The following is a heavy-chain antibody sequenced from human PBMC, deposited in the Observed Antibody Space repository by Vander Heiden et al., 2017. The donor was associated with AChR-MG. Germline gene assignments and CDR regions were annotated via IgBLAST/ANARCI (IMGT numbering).Heavy chain of an antibody. Sequence: VQLVQSGAAVQTPGSSVKVSCKASGGTFSSYASSWVRQAPGQGLEWMGGIIPILGTANYGQKFQGRVTMTADKATSTAYMELSSLRSGDTAVDYCARRYDASGRGGWYGMDVWGQGTTVTVSS. V-gene: IGHV1-69*06. D-gene: IGHD2-8*01. CDR1: GGTFSSYA. CDR2: IIPILGTA. J-gene: IGHJ6*02. CDR3: ARRYDASGRGGWYGMDV.